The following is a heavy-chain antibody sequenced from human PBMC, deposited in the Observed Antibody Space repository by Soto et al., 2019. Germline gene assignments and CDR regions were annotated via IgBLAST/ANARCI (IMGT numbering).Heavy chain of an antibody. CDR2: MFYSGSS. Sequence: SETLSLTCTVSGGSIRSGGYYWSWIRQRPGKGLEWIAYMFYSGSSYYNPSLRSRVTISADTSNNQFSLKVDSVTAADTAVYYCARSVYHDFSSGNNWFDPWGQGTLVTVSS. CDR3: ARSVYHDFSSGNNWFDP. CDR1: GGSIRSGGYY. V-gene: IGHV4-31*03. J-gene: IGHJ5*02. D-gene: IGHD3-3*01.